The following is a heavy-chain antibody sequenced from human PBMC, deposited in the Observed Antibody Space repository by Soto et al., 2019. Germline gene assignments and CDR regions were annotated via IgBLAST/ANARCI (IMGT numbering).Heavy chain of an antibody. CDR1: GGSISSGGYS. CDR2: IYHSGST. J-gene: IGHJ3*01. D-gene: IGHD6-19*01. Sequence: SETLSLTCAVSGGSISSGGYSWGWIRQPPGKGLEWIGYIYHSGSTNYNPSLKSRVTISVDTSKNQFSLRLSSVTAADTAVYYCARGSSGWFDVFHLLGQGTMVTVSS. CDR3: ARGSSGWFDVFHL. V-gene: IGHV4-30-2*01.